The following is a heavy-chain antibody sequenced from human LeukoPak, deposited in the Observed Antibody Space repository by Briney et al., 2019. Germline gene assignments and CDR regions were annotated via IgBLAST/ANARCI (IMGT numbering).Heavy chain of an antibody. CDR2: IYDSGTT. J-gene: IGHJ5*02. V-gene: IGHV4-59*12. CDR3: ARDSGTTGEVKFDP. Sequence: SETLSLTCTVSGGSISRYYWSWIRQPPGKGLEWFGYIYDSGTTNYNPSLKSRVTMSVDTSKNQFSLKLTSVTAADTAVYYCARDSGTTGEVKFDPWGHGILVTVSS. D-gene: IGHD3-10*01. CDR1: GGSISRYY.